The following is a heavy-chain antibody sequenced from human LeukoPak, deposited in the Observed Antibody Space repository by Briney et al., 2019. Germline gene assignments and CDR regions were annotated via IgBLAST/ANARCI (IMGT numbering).Heavy chain of an antibody. Sequence: PGGSLRLSCAAPGFTFSSYSMNWVRQAPGKGLEWVSSISSSSSYIYYADSVKGRFTISRDNAKNSLYLQMNSLRAEDTAVYYCARGSGSYSFNLLGFDPWGQGTLVAVSS. V-gene: IGHV3-21*01. CDR1: GFTFSSYS. J-gene: IGHJ5*02. D-gene: IGHD1-26*01. CDR3: ARGSGSYSFNLLGFDP. CDR2: ISSSSSYI.